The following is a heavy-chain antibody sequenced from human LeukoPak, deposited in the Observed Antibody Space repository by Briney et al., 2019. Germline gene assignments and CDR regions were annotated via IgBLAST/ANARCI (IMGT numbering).Heavy chain of an antibody. Sequence: SETLSLTCTISGGSISSSYWSWIRQPPGKVLEYVGYTHYSGSTDYNPSPKSRTTISVDTSKNQFSLKLTSVTAADTAVYYCASAVPGYSGYDFGYYGMDVWGQGTTVTVS. CDR2: THYSGST. CDR1: GGSISSSY. D-gene: IGHD5-12*01. J-gene: IGHJ6*02. CDR3: ASAVPGYSGYDFGYYGMDV. V-gene: IGHV4-59*08.